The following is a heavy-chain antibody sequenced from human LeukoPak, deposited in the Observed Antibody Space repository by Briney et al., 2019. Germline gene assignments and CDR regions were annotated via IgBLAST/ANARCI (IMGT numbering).Heavy chain of an antibody. V-gene: IGHV3-23*01. CDR1: GFTFDNYA. Sequence: PGGSLRLSCAASGFTFDNYAMNWVRQAPGKGLEWVSYISGGGAKRHYSDSVKGRFTISRDNSRNTLYLQMNSLRAEDTAVYYCARFASGPECTAGKCPFDLWGQGALVSVSS. CDR2: ISGGGAKR. J-gene: IGHJ4*02. CDR3: ARFASGPECTAGKCPFDL. D-gene: IGHD2-8*02.